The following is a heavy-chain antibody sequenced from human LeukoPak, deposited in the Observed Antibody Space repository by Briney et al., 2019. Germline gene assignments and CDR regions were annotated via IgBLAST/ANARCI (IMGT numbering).Heavy chain of an antibody. D-gene: IGHD2-15*01. CDR2: INSDGLIT. Sequence: PGGSLRLSCAASGFTFSNYWMHWVRQAPGRGLVWVSRINSDGLITNYADSVKGRFTVSRDNPKNTLYLQMNSLRVEDTAVYYCVREGGGSFLDSLDIWGQGKLVTVSS. J-gene: IGHJ3*02. CDR1: GFTFSNYW. V-gene: IGHV3-74*01. CDR3: VREGGGSFLDSLDI.